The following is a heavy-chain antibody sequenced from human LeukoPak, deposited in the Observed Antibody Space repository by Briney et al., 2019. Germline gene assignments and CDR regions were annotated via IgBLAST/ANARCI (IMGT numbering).Heavy chain of an antibody. CDR1: GGSISSYY. V-gene: IGHV4-59*01. CDR3: ARGYTAMVTDY. J-gene: IGHJ4*02. CDR2: IYYSGST. Sequence: SETLSLTCTVSGGSISSYYWSWIRQPPGKGLEWIGYIYYSGSTNYNPSLKSRVTISVDTSKNQFSLKLSSVTAVDTAVYYCARGYTAMVTDYWGQGTLVTVSS. D-gene: IGHD5-18*01.